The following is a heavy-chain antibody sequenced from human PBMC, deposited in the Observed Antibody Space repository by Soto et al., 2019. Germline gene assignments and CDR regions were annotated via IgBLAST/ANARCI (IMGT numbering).Heavy chain of an antibody. CDR2: ISGSGGST. D-gene: IGHD3-22*01. CDR3: AKEVYDSRGRYFDP. V-gene: IGHV3-23*01. Sequence: EVQLLESGGGLVQPGASLRLSCAASGFTFSSYAMSWVRQAPGKGLEWVSSISGSGGSTYYADSVKGRFTIARDNSKNRLYLQMNSLRADDTAVYYCAKEVYDSRGRYFDPWGQGTLVTVSS. J-gene: IGHJ5*02. CDR1: GFTFSSYA.